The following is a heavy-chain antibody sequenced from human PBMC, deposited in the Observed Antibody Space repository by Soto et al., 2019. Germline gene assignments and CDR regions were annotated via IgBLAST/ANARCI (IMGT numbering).Heavy chain of an antibody. D-gene: IGHD3-10*01. CDR2: IYYTGST. V-gene: IGHV4-30-4*01. Sequence: SETLSLTCAVSGGSISSGDYYWSWIRQPPGKGLEWIGHIYYTGSTSYKSSLKSRISISVDKSKNEFSLNLSSVTAADTAVYYCARDYDPYYYYSGTYYPERGSFDYWGQGALVTVSS. CDR3: ARDYDPYYYYSGTYYPERGSFDY. CDR1: GGSISSGDYY. J-gene: IGHJ4*02.